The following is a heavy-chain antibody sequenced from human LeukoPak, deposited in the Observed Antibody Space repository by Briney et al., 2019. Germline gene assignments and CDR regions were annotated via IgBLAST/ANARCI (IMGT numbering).Heavy chain of an antibody. D-gene: IGHD6-6*01. CDR3: ARHPFDSSSK. Sequence: SETLSLTCTVSGGSISSGDYYWSWIRQHPGKGLEWIGNIHYSGSTYYNPSLKSRLIISVDPSKNQFSLKLSSVTAADTAVYYCARHPFDSSSKWGQGTLVTVSS. V-gene: IGHV4-31*03. J-gene: IGHJ4*02. CDR1: GGSISSGDYY. CDR2: IHYSGST.